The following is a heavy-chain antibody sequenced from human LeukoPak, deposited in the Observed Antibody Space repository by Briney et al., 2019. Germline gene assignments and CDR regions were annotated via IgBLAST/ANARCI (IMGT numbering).Heavy chain of an antibody. D-gene: IGHD6-13*01. CDR2: IYYSGST. CDR3: ARVRYSSSWIDY. Sequence: SQSLSLTCTVSGGSISSGDYYWSWIRQPPGKGLEWIGYIYYSGSTYYNPSLKSRITISVDTSKNQFSLKLSSVTAADTAVCYCARVRYSSSWIDYWGQGTLVTVSS. V-gene: IGHV4-30-4*01. J-gene: IGHJ4*02. CDR1: GGSISSGDYY.